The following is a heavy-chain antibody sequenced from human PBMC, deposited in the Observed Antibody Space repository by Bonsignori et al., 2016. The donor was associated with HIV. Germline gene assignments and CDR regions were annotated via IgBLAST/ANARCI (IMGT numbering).Heavy chain of an antibody. D-gene: IGHD4/OR15-4a*01. Sequence: SETLSLTCAVYGGSFSGYYWSWIRQPPGKGLEWIGEINHSGSTNYNPSLKSRVTISVDTSKNQFSLKLSSVTAADTAVYYCARRVRYYFDYWGQGTLVTVSS. CDR1: GGSFSGYY. V-gene: IGHV4-34*01. CDR3: ARRVRYYFDY. J-gene: IGHJ4*02. CDR2: INHSGST.